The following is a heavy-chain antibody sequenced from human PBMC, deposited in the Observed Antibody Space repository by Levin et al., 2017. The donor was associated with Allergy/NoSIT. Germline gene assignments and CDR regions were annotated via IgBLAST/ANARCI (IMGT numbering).Heavy chain of an antibody. CDR2: IFYSGST. CDR1: GYSLSSANY. J-gene: IGHJ4*02. V-gene: IGHV4-28*01. D-gene: IGHD6-13*01. CDR3: ARSANQYSSRWYLDY. Sequence: LRLSCAVSGYSLSSANYWGWIRQPPGTGLEWIGSIFYSGSTYYNPSLKSRVTMSVDTSNNQFSLKLSSVTAVDTAVYYCARSANQYSSRWYLDYWGQGTLVTVSS.